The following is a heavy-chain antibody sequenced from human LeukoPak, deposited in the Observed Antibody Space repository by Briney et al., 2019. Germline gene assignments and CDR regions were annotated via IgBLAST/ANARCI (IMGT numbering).Heavy chain of an antibody. V-gene: IGHV4-34*01. J-gene: IGHJ4*02. D-gene: IGHD3-10*01. CDR2: INHSGST. CDR3: ARHADSGFGQLAFDY. Sequence: SETLSLTCAVYGGSFSGYYWSWIRQPPGKGLEWIGEINHSGSTNYNPSLKSRVTISVDTSKNQFSLKLSSVTAADTAVYYCARHADSGFGQLAFDYWGQGTLVTVSS. CDR1: GGSFSGYY.